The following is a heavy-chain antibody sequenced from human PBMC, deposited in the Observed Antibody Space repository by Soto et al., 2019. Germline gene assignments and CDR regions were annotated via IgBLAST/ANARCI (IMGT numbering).Heavy chain of an antibody. D-gene: IGHD3-9*01. V-gene: IGHV4-34*01. CDR2: INHSGST. CDR3: ASPWDILTGYPD. J-gene: IGHJ4*02. CDR1: GVSFSGYY. Sequence: SETLSLXCAVYGVSFSGYYWSWIRQPPGKGLEGIGEINHSGSTNYNPSLKSRVTISVATSKNQFSLKLSSVTAADTAVYYCASPWDILTGYPDWGQGTLVTVSS.